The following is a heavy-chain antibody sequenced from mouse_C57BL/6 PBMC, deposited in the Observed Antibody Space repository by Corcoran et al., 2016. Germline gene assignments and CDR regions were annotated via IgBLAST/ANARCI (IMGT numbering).Heavy chain of an antibody. CDR2: IDPANGNT. CDR3: ARRVGSSSYAMVF. J-gene: IGHJ4*01. Sequence: EVQLQQSVAELVRPGASVKLSCTASGFNIKNTYMHWVKQRPEQVLEWIGRIDPANGNTKYAPKFQGKATLTADTSSNTAYPQLSSLTSEDTAIYYSARRVGSSSYAMVFWGQGTSVTAS. CDR1: GFNIKNTY. D-gene: IGHD1-1*01. V-gene: IGHV14-3*01.